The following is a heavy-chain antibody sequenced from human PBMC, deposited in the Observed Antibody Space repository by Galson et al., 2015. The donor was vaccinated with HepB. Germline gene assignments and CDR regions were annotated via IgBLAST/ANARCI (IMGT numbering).Heavy chain of an antibody. Sequence: SLRLFCAASGFTFSYYAMAWVRQAPGKGLNWNSAITTSGDNTYSADSMKGRFFISRDDSQNTGFLQMNSLGADDTAIYFCAKVFPEKTDGWYRQALYYFDSWGQGTRVTVSS. CDR1: GFTFSYYA. CDR3: AKVFPEKTDGWYRQALYYFDS. D-gene: IGHD6-19*01. CDR2: ITTSGDNT. J-gene: IGHJ4*02. V-gene: IGHV3-23*01.